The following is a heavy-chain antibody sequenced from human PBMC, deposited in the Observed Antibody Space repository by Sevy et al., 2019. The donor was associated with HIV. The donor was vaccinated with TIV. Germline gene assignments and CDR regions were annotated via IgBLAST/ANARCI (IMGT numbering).Heavy chain of an antibody. J-gene: IGHJ6*02. CDR2: IYDSGST. CDR1: GGSISSGGYY. V-gene: IGHV4-31*03. CDR3: ARTGGIVVVPAAIYYYYGMDV. Sequence: SETLSLTCTVSGGSISSGGYYRSWIRQNPGKGLEWIGYIYDSGSTYYNPSLKSRVTISVDTSKNQFSLKLSSVTAADTAVYYCARTGGIVVVPAAIYYYYGMDVWGQGTKVTVSS. D-gene: IGHD2-2*01.